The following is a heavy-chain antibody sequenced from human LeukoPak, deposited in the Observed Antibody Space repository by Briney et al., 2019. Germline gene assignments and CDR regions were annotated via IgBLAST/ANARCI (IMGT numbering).Heavy chain of an antibody. CDR3: ARGRYGSTVFDY. D-gene: IGHD3-10*01. CDR2: INHSGST. V-gene: IGHV4-34*01. Sequence: SETLSLTCTVSGGSISSYYWSWIRQPPGKGLEWIGEINHSGSTNYNPSLKSRVTISVDTSKNQFSLKLSSVTAADTAVYYCARGRYGSTVFDYWGQGTLVTVSS. J-gene: IGHJ4*02. CDR1: GGSISSYY.